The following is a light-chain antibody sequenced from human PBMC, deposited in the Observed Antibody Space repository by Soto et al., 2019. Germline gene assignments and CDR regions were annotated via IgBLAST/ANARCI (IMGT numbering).Light chain of an antibody. CDR2: GAS. Sequence: EIVMTQSPVTLSVSPGGRATLSCRASQTINSNLAWYQQQPGQAPRLLIYGASTRATGIPARISGSGSGTEFTLTISSLQSEDFAVYYCQQYNNWPRTFGQGTKVDIK. CDR1: QTINSN. CDR3: QQYNNWPRT. J-gene: IGKJ1*01. V-gene: IGKV3-15*01.